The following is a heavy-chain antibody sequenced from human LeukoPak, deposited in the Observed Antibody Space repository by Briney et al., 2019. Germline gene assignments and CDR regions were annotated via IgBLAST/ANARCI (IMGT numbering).Heavy chain of an antibody. J-gene: IGHJ4*02. CDR1: GFTFSSHA. V-gene: IGHV3-64*02. CDR3: ARELAGIFDY. Sequence: GGSLRLSCAASGFTFSSHAMHWVRQAPGKGREYVSVISGEGGSTHYTDSVKGRFTISRDNSKNTLYLQMGSLRAEDMAVYYCARELAGIFDYCGQGTLVTVSS. CDR2: ISGEGGST. D-gene: IGHD6-19*01.